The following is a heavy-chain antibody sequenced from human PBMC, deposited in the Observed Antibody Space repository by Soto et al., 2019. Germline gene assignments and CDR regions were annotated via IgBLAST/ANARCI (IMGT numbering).Heavy chain of an antibody. V-gene: IGHV3-66*01. J-gene: IGHJ4*02. CDR2: IYSGGET. CDR1: GFTVGISY. Sequence: PGGFLRLSCAASGFTVGISYMRWVRHVPGKGLEWVSIIYSGGETYYAASVKDRFTISRDNSKNTVYLQMNSLRAEDTAMYYCAKRRHCPSTTCFDYWGQGTLVNVSS. CDR3: AKRRHCPSTTCFDY. D-gene: IGHD2-2*01.